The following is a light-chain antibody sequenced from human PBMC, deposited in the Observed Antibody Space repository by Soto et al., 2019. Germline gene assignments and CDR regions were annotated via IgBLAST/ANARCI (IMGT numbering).Light chain of an antibody. CDR1: QSISSY. CDR2: AAS. CDR3: RQRDSTPCT. Sequence: DLQMTQSQSSLSASVGDRVTITCRASQSISSYLNWYQQKPGKAPKLLIDAASSLQSGVPSRFSVSGAGTDVALTSSSLQPEDFATNYCRQRDSTPCTVDPGTKVDI. V-gene: IGKV1-39*01. J-gene: IGKJ3*01.